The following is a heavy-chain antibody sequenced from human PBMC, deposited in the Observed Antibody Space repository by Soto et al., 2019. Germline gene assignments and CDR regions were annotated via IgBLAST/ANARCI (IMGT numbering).Heavy chain of an antibody. J-gene: IGHJ5*02. D-gene: IGHD3-22*01. V-gene: IGHV4-39*01. Sequence: SETLSLTCTVSGGSISNSRYYWAWIRQPPGKGLKWIGSIYHTGNTYYNPSLRSRVTISVDTSKNQFSLKLTSVTAADTAVYYCARDYYDSSDYTTNWFDPRGQRTLVTSPQ. CDR2: IYHTGNT. CDR1: GGSISNSRYY. CDR3: ARDYYDSSDYTTNWFDP.